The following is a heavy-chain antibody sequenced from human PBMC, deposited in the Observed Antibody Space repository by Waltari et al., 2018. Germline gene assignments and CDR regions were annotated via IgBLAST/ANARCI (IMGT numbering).Heavy chain of an antibody. CDR2: IWVDGSDK. J-gene: IGHJ4*02. Sequence: QVNLVESGGGVVQPGGSLRLSCATSGFTFSNFGMHWVRPAPGKGLEWVALIWVDGSDKFYADSVRGRFTISRDNSARTLYLDMDSLRLDDTAMYYCAKDAFGNTYLDFWGQGTLVTVSS. CDR1: GFTFSNFG. CDR3: AKDAFGNTYLDF. V-gene: IGHV3-30*02. D-gene: IGHD2-2*02.